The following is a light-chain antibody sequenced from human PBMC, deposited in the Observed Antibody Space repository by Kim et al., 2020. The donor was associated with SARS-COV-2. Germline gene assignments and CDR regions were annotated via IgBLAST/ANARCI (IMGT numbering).Light chain of an antibody. V-gene: IGLV1-40*01. Sequence: QSVLTQPPSVSGVPGQTVTISCTGDRSNIGAGYAVHWYQKFPGAAPKMLIFGNSNRPSGVPDRFSASKSGTSASLAITGLQDGDEGDYYCQSSDRTLKMVFGGGTRLTVL. CDR2: GNS. J-gene: IGLJ3*02. CDR3: QSSDRTLKMV. CDR1: RSNIGAGYA.